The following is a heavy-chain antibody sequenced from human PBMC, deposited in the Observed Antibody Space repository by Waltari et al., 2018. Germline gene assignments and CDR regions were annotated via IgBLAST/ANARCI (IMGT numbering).Heavy chain of an antibody. CDR2: SSYNGAT. J-gene: IGHJ3*01. CDR3: ATYIGASVGTAAFDV. Sequence: QLQLQESGPGLVKPSETLSLTCSVSGASITSTKHYWGWIRQPPGQGLEWIATSSYNGATYSDPSLRGRVTVSRDTSMNYVSLKLGSVTAADTAVYYCATYIGASVGTAAFDVWGQGTMVTVSS. D-gene: IGHD5-12*01. V-gene: IGHV4-39*02. CDR1: GASITSTKHY.